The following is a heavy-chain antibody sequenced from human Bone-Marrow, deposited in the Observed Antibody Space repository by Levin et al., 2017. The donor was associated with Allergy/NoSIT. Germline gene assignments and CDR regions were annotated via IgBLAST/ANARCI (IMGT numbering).Heavy chain of an antibody. V-gene: IGHV3-30*18. J-gene: IGHJ6*02. Sequence: PGGSLRLSCAASGFTFTSFGMHWVRQAPGKGLDWVAVISYDGDNKFYAESVKGRFTISRDNSKNTLYLQMNSLRPEDTAVYYCAKVRGSGASGVYYYAMDVWGQGTTVTVSS. CDR1: GFTFTSFG. CDR2: ISYDGDNK. CDR3: AKVRGSGASGVYYYAMDV. D-gene: IGHD3-10*01.